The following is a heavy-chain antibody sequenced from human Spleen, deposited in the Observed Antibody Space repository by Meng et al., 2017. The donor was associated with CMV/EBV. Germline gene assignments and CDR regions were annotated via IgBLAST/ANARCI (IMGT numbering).Heavy chain of an antibody. CDR3: ARDDYGDTGWFDP. CDR1: GGSISSSSYY. D-gene: IGHD4-17*01. CDR2: IYYSGST. V-gene: IGHV4-39*07. Sequence: GSLRLSCTVSGGSISSSSYYWGWIRQPPGKGLEWIGSIYYSGSTNYNPSLKSRVTISVDTSKNQFSLKLSSVTAADTAVYYCARDDYGDTGWFDPWGQGTLVTVSS. J-gene: IGHJ5*02.